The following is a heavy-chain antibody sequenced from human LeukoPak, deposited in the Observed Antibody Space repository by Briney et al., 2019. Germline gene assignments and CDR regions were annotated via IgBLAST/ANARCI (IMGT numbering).Heavy chain of an antibody. CDR1: GYTFIAYY. Sequence: GALVKVSCKASGYTFIAYYMHWVRQAPGQGLEWMGWINPNSGGTNYAQKFQGRVTMTRDTSISTAYMDLSRLRSDDTAVYYCARGMGVLVPAATWFDPWGQGTLVTVSS. D-gene: IGHD2-2*01. CDR2: INPNSGGT. CDR3: ARGMGVLVPAATWFDP. V-gene: IGHV1-2*02. J-gene: IGHJ5*02.